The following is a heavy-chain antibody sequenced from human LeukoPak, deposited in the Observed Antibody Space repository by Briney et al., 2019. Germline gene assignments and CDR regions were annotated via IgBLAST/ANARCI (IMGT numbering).Heavy chain of an antibody. CDR3: ARGEAAMVS. V-gene: IGHV3-7*01. J-gene: IGHJ5*02. CDR1: GFTFSNYN. D-gene: IGHD5-18*01. Sequence: GGSLRLSCAASGFTFSNYNLNWVRQAPGKGLEWVANIKQDGSEKYYVDSVKGRFTISRDNAKNSLYLQMNSLRAEDTAVYYCARGEAAMVSWGQGTLVTVSS. CDR2: IKQDGSEK.